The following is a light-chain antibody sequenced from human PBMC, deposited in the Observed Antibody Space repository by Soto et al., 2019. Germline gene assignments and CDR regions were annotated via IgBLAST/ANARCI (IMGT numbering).Light chain of an antibody. Sequence: EIVLTQSPGTLSLSPGERATLSCRASQSVSSSYLAWYQQKPGQAPRLLIYGASSRATGIPDRFSGSGSGTDFTLTISRLEPEDFAVYYCQQYGSSPFYTFGQGTKVDI. J-gene: IGKJ2*01. CDR1: QSVSSSY. CDR2: GAS. CDR3: QQYGSSPFYT. V-gene: IGKV3-20*01.